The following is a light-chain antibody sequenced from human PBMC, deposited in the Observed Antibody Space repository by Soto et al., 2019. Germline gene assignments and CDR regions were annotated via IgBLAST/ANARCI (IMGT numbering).Light chain of an antibody. CDR3: CSYAGSSTGV. Sequence: QSVLTQPASVSGSPGQSITISCTGTSSDVGSYNHVSWYQQYPGKAPKLMIYEGSKRPSGVSNRFSGSKSGNTASLTISGLQAEDEADYYCCSYAGSSTGVFGGGTKVTVL. CDR1: SSDVGSYNH. CDR2: EGS. J-gene: IGLJ3*02. V-gene: IGLV2-23*01.